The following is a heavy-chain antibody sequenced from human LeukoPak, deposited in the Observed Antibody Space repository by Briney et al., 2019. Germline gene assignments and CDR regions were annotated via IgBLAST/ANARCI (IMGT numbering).Heavy chain of an antibody. CDR2: ISGSGGST. CDR1: GFTFSSYA. D-gene: IGHD5-18*01. Sequence: PGGSLRLSCAASGFTFSSYAMSWVRQAPGKGLEWVSAISGSGGSTYYADSVKGRFTISRDNSKNTLYPQMNSLRAEDTAVYYCAKSGLPRGYSYGIPYYFDYWGQGTLVTVSS. CDR3: AKSGLPRGYSYGIPYYFDY. V-gene: IGHV3-23*01. J-gene: IGHJ4*02.